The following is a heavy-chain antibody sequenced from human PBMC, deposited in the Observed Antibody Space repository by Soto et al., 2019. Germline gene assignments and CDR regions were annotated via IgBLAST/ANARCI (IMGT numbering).Heavy chain of an antibody. V-gene: IGHV1-69*13. CDR3: ARSPHYDFWSGYSHNWFDP. Sequence: SVKVSCKASGGTFSSYAISWVRQAPGQGLEWMGGIIPIFGTANYAQKFQGRVTITADESTSTAYMELSSLRSEDTAVYYCARSPHYDFWSGYSHNWFDPWGQGTLVTVSS. D-gene: IGHD3-3*01. CDR2: IIPIFGTA. CDR1: GGTFSSYA. J-gene: IGHJ5*02.